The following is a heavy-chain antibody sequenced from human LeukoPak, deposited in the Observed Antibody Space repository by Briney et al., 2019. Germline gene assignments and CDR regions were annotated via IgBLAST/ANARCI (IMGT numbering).Heavy chain of an antibody. Sequence: ASVKVSCKASGYTFTGYYMHWVRQAPGQGLEWMGWINPNSGDSHHAQKFQGRVTMTRDTSISTAYMELSRLRSDDTAVYYCAREIGGILVFDYWGQGTLVTVSS. CDR1: GYTFTGYY. V-gene: IGHV1-2*02. D-gene: IGHD5-18*01. J-gene: IGHJ4*02. CDR3: AREIGGILVFDY. CDR2: INPNSGDS.